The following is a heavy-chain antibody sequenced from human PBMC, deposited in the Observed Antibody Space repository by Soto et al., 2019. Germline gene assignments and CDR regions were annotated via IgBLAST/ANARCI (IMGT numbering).Heavy chain of an antibody. Sequence: ASVKVSCKASGYTFTSYYMHWVRQAPGQGLEWMGIINPSGGSTSYAQKFQGRVTMTRDTSTSTVYMELSSLRSEDTAVYYCGRGEFSSSAREGPAPYYYYGMDVWGQGTTVTVSS. CDR1: GYTFTSYY. D-gene: IGHD6-6*01. V-gene: IGHV1-46*01. J-gene: IGHJ6*02. CDR3: GRGEFSSSAREGPAPYYYYGMDV. CDR2: INPSGGST.